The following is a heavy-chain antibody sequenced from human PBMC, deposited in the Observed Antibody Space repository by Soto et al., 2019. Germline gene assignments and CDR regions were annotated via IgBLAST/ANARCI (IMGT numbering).Heavy chain of an antibody. Sequence: GGSLRLSCTASGFTFGDYAMSWVRQAPGKGLEWVGFIRSKAYGGTTEYAASVKGRFTISRDDSKSIAYLQMNSLKTEDTAVYYCTSGSWHIWGQGTMVTGSS. V-gene: IGHV3-49*04. CDR2: IRSKAYGGTT. CDR1: GFTFGDYA. J-gene: IGHJ3*02. CDR3: TSGSWHI. D-gene: IGHD1-26*01.